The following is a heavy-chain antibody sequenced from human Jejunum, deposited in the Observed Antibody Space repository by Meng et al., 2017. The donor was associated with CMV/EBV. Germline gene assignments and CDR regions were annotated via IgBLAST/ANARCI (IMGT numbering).Heavy chain of an antibody. CDR2: NKRKSDGVTR. CDR1: W. CDR3: TTGWYDVWSSFYTGYYFDY. J-gene: IGHJ4*02. D-gene: IGHD3-3*01. Sequence: WPNWVLQAAGKVLEWVGRNKRKSDGVTRDDAATVKGRFTISREDSKNTLYLQMNGLETEDIAVYYCTTGWYDVWSSFYTGYYFDYWGQGTPVTVSS. V-gene: IGHV3-15*01.